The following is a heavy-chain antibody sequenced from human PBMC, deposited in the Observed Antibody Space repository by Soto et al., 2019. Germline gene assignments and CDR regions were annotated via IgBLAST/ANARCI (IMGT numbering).Heavy chain of an antibody. CDR1: GGSVTNATYF. CDR2: IDYNGRT. D-gene: IGHD7-27*01. J-gene: IGHJ6*02. CDR3: AGQLWRQPPPGMNYDYGMDV. Sequence: QVQLQESGPGLVKPSETLSLTCNVSGGSVTNATYFWSWIRQPPGKGLEWIAFIDYNGRTKDNPPLKSRVTLSADTSKNQCSLNLRSVTAADSATYYCAGQLWRQPPPGMNYDYGMDVWGHGTPVLVSS. V-gene: IGHV4-61*01.